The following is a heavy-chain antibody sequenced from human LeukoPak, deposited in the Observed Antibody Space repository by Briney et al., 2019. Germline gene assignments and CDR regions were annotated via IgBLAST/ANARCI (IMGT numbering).Heavy chain of an antibody. V-gene: IGHV3-74*01. D-gene: IGHD6-19*01. CDR2: INSDGSTT. CDR1: ELTFNSNW. Sequence: GGSLRLACAASELTFNSNWMHWVRHAPGKGLVWVSRINSDGSTTNYADSVKGRFTISRDNAKNTLYLQMNSLRAEDTAVYYCTSYTSGWNWGQGTLVTVSS. CDR3: TSYTSGWN. J-gene: IGHJ4*02.